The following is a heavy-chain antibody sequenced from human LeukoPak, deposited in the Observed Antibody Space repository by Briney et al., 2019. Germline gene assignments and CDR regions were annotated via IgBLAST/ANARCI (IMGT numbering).Heavy chain of an antibody. J-gene: IGHJ1*01. D-gene: IGHD2-15*01. CDR2: ISYDGSNK. CDR1: GFTFSSYG. CDR3: AKGATPYCSGGSCLEYFQH. V-gene: IGHV3-30*18. Sequence: GGSLRLSCAASGFTFSSYGMHWVRQAPGKGLEWVAVISYDGSNKYHADSVKGRFTISRDNSKNTLYLQMNSLRAEDTAVYYCAKGATPYCSGGSCLEYFQHWGQGTLVTVSS.